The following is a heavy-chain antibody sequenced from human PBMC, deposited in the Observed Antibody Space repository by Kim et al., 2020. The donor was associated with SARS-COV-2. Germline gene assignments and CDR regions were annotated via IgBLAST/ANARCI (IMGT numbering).Heavy chain of an antibody. CDR2: ISAYNGNT. J-gene: IGHJ6*03. V-gene: IGHV1-18*01. Sequence: ASVKVSCKASGYTFTSYGISWVRQAPGQGLEWMGWISAYNGNTNYAQKLQGRVTMTTDTSTSTAYMELRSLRSDDTAVYYCARSRAAATYEGFYYYYMDVWGKGTPVTVSS. D-gene: IGHD6-13*01. CDR1: GYTFTSYG. CDR3: ARSRAAATYEGFYYYYMDV.